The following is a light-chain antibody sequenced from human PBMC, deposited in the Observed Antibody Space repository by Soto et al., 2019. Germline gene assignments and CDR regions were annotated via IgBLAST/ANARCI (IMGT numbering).Light chain of an antibody. CDR2: DIS. V-gene: IGKV1-33*01. CDR1: QVITNY. J-gene: IGKJ2*01. Sequence: DIQLTQSASSLSASVGDRVTITCQASQVITNYLNWYQQKPGKAPKLLIYDISTLEIGVPSRFSGSGSGTDFTFTISGLQPEYIATYFCKQYETLPYTFGQGTKLEI. CDR3: KQYETLPYT.